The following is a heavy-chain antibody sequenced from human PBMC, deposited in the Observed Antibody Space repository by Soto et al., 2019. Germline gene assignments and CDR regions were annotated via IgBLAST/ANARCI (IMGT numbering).Heavy chain of an antibody. J-gene: IGHJ5*02. Sequence: SETLSLTCAISGDSVSSNTASWNWSRQSPSRGREWLGRTYFRYKWYNDYAVSVKSRIIINPDKANNQFTLQLNSVTPEATAVYFCAKGDNLGPKTGYAFDPWGQGIMVTVSS. D-gene: IGHD5-12*01. CDR3: AKGDNLGPKTGYAFDP. V-gene: IGHV6-1*01. CDR1: GDSVSSNTAS. CDR2: TYFRYKWYN.